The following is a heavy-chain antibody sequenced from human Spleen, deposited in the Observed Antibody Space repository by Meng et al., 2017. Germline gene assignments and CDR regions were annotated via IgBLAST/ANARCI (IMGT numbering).Heavy chain of an antibody. CDR1: GASISSYY. Sequence: QVQLQESGPGLVKPSETLSLTCTVSGASISSYYWGWIRQPPGKGLEWIGSIGHSGITYYTPSLKSRVTVSIDTSKSQFSLKLTSVTAADTAVYYCVRSSGWVRTGFDPWGQGTLVTVSS. J-gene: IGHJ5*02. CDR3: VRSSGWVRTGFDP. D-gene: IGHD6-19*01. V-gene: IGHV4-39*01. CDR2: IGHSGIT.